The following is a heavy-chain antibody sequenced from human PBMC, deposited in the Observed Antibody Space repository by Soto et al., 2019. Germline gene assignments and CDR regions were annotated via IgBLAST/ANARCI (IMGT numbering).Heavy chain of an antibody. CDR3: GRPKQPSLGRDSYYFWGHCFFIL. CDR2: IFPGDSDT. CDR1: GYSFTNYW. Sequence: PGESLKISCKGSGYSFTNYWIGWVRQKPGKGLEWMGTIFPGDSDTRYSPSFQGQVTISADRSTSTAYLQWSSLKASDTAMYYCGRPKQPSLGRDSYYFWGHCFFILGGRGSLVTGS. V-gene: IGHV5-51*01. D-gene: IGHD2-21*02. J-gene: IGHJ2*01.